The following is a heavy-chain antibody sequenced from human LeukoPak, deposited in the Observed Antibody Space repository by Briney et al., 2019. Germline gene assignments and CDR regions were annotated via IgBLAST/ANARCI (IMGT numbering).Heavy chain of an antibody. CDR2: ISAYNGNT. D-gene: IGHD1-26*01. Sequence: GASVKVSCKASGYTFTSYGISWVRQAPGQGLEWMGWISAYNGNTNYAQKLQSTVTMTTDTSTSPAYMELRSLRSDDTAVYYCAREHFGSQTDYWGQGTLVTVSS. J-gene: IGHJ4*02. CDR1: GYTFTSYG. CDR3: AREHFGSQTDY. V-gene: IGHV1-18*01.